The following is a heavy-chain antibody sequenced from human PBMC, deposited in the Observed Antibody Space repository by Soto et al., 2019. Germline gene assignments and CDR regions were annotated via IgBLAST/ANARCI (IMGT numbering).Heavy chain of an antibody. D-gene: IGHD3-3*01. Sequence: SETLSLTCSVSGDSITRSDYYWSWIRQPPGKGLEWIGYIYYNGSTYYNPSLKSRITISVHMSKKQFSLKLSSLTAADTAVYYCARMSSTIFGAVFDYYGMDVWGQVSTVTVSS. CDR1: GDSITRSDYY. CDR3: ARMSSTIFGAVFDYYGMDV. J-gene: IGHJ6*02. CDR2: IYYNGST. V-gene: IGHV4-30-4*01.